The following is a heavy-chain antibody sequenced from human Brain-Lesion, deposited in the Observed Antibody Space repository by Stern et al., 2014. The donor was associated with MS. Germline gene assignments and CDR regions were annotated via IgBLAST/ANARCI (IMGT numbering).Heavy chain of an antibody. Sequence: EVQLVESGGDLLQPGGSLRLSCVASGFPFSDYWLTWVRQAPGKGLQWVANINQDGSDKNYVDSVKGRFTISRDNAKNSLYLQMNSLRVDDTAVYYCARIDRGNYDFWSGYYDYWFDPWGQVTLVTVSS. V-gene: IGHV3-7*01. CDR1: GFPFSDYW. CDR2: INQDGSDK. D-gene: IGHD3-3*01. CDR3: ARIDRGNYDFWSGYYDYWFDP. J-gene: IGHJ5*02.